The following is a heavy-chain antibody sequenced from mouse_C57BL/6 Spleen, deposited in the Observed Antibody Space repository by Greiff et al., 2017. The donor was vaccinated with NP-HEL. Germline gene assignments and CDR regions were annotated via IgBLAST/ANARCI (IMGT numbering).Heavy chain of an antibody. CDR1: GYTFTSYW. V-gene: IGHV1-55*01. J-gene: IGHJ4*01. CDR2: IYPGSGST. D-gene: IGHD2-5*01. CDR3: ARYSNYLYAMDY. Sequence: QVQLQQPGAELVKPGASVKMSCKASGYTFTSYWITWVKQRPGQGLEWIGDIYPGSGSTNYNEKFQSKATLTVDTSSSTAYLQLSILTSEDSAVYYCARYSNYLYAMDYWGQGTSVTVSS.